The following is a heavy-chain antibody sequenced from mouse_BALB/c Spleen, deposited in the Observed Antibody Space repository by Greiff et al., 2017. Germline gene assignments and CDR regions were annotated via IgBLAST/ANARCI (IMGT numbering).Heavy chain of an antibody. CDR2: ILPGSGST. Sequence: VQVVESGAELMKPGASVKISCKATGYTFSSYWIEWVKQRPGHGLEWIGEILPGSGSTNYNEKFKGKATFTADTSSNTAYMQLSILTSEDSAVYYCARHGSSYYFDYWGQGTTLTVSS. CDR3: ARHGSSYYFDY. J-gene: IGHJ2*01. D-gene: IGHD1-1*01. CDR1: GYTFSSYW. V-gene: IGHV1-9*01.